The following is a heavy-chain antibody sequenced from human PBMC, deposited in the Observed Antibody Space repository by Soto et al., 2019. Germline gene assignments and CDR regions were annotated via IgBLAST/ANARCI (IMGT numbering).Heavy chain of an antibody. J-gene: IGHJ4*02. V-gene: IGHV1-18*01. CDR1: GYTFTSYG. Sequence: QVQLVQSGAEVKKPGASVKVSCKASGYTFTSYGISWVRQAPGQGLEWMGWISAHNGNTNYAQKLQGRVTMTTDTSTSTAYMELRSLRSDDTAVYYCARSRWDYYGSGSYDTIDYWGQGTLVTVSS. D-gene: IGHD3-10*01. CDR3: ARSRWDYYGSGSYDTIDY. CDR2: ISAHNGNT.